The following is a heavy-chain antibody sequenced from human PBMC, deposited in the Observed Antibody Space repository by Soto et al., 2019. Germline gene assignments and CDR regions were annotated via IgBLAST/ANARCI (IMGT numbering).Heavy chain of an antibody. Sequence: EVQLVESGGGLVKPGGSLRLSCAASGFTFSSYSMNWVRQAPGKGLEWVSSISSSSSYMYYADSVKGRFTISRDNAKNSLYLQMNSLRAEDTAVYYCARDRLLWFGELSYFDYWGQGTLVTVSS. V-gene: IGHV3-21*01. J-gene: IGHJ4*02. CDR3: ARDRLLWFGELSYFDY. CDR1: GFTFSSYS. CDR2: ISSSSSYM. D-gene: IGHD3-10*01.